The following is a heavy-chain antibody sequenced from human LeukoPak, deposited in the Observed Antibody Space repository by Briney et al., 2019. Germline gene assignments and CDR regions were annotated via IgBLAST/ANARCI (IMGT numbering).Heavy chain of an antibody. D-gene: IGHD3-22*01. CDR1: GFTFSSYA. CDR2: ISGSGGST. Sequence: PGGSLRLSCAASGFTFSSYAMSWVRQAPGKGLEWVSAISGSGGSTYYADSVKGRFTISRDNSKNTLYLQMNSLRAEDTAVYYCAKGPGGYYDSSGINDYWGQGTLVTVSS. CDR3: AKGPGGYYDSSGINDY. J-gene: IGHJ4*02. V-gene: IGHV3-23*01.